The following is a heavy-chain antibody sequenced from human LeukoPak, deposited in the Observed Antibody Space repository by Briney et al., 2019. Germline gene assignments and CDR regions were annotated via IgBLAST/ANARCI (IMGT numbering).Heavy chain of an antibody. CDR2: IYYRSKWYS. J-gene: IGHJ5*02. CDR1: GDSVSGGSAG. Sequence: SLTLSLTCAISGDSVSGGSAGWNWIRQSPSRGLEWLGRIYYRSKWYSDYAISVKSRISINPDTSRNQFSLQLNSVTHDDTAVYYCTGGGLVRGILRWFDPWGQGTLVTVSS. CDR3: TGGGLVRGILRWFDP. D-gene: IGHD3-10*01. V-gene: IGHV6-1*01.